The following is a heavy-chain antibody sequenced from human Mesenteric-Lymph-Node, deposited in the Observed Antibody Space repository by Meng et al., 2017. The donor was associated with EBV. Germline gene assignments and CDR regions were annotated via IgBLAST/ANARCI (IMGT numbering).Heavy chain of an antibody. Sequence: QVQLVQSGSELKKPGAAVKVSCKASGYTFTTYTIKWVRQDPGQGLEWMGWINTNSGNPTYAQGFTGRFVFSLDTSVSTAYLQISNLKSEDTAVYFCVRDPTKVAAAASLDYWGQGTLVTVSS. CDR3: VRDPTKVAAAASLDY. D-gene: IGHD6-13*01. CDR1: GYTFTTYT. J-gene: IGHJ4*02. V-gene: IGHV7-4-1*02. CDR2: INTNSGNP.